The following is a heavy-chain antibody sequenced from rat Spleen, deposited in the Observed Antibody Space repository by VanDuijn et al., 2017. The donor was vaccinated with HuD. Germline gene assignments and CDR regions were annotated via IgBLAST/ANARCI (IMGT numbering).Heavy chain of an antibody. D-gene: IGHD4-1*01. CDR2: ITTRGGSI. J-gene: IGHJ2*01. Sequence: EVQMVESGGGLVQPGRSLKLSCAASGFIFSNYDMAWVRQAPTKGLEWVASITTRGGSIYYRDSVKGRFTVSRENAKSTLYLQMDSLRSEDTATYYCARRGWDYFDYWGQGVMVTVSS. CDR3: ARRGWDYFDY. V-gene: IGHV5-25*01. CDR1: GFIFSNYD.